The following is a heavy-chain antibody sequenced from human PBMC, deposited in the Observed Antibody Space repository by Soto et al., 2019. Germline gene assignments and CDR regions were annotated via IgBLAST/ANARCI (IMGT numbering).Heavy chain of an antibody. J-gene: IGHJ4*02. CDR1: GYTFTRYY. V-gene: IGHV1-46*03. Sequence: AXVKVSCKASGYTFTRYYMHCVRQAPGQGLEWMGIINPSGGGTSYAQKFQGRVTMTRDTSTSTVYMELSSLRSEDTAVYYCARGGQVRYLDWLLDYWGQGTLVTISS. CDR2: INPSGGGT. D-gene: IGHD3-9*01. CDR3: ARGGQVRYLDWLLDY.